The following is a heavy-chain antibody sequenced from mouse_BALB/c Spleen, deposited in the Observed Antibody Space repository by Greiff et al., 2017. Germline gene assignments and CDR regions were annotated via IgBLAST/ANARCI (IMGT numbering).Heavy chain of an antibody. V-gene: IGHV1-87*01. CDR3: ARRELGYTWFAY. CDR2: IYPGDGDT. J-gene: IGHJ3*01. Sequence: VKLQESGAELARPGASVKLSCKASGYTFTSYWMQWVKQRPGQGLEWIGAIYPGDGDTRYTQKFKGKATLTADKSSSTAYMQLSSLASEDSAVYYCARRELGYTWFAYWGQGTLVTVSA. CDR1: GYTFTSYW. D-gene: IGHD3-3*01.